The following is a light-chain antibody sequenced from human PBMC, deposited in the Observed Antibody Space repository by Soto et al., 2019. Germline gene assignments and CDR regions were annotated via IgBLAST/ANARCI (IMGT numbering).Light chain of an antibody. V-gene: IGKV1-16*02. J-gene: IGKJ1*01. CDR1: RGIKNY. CDR3: QQYFDYPWT. CDR2: AAA. Sequence: DIQLTQSPSALSASVGDRVTITCRASRGIKNYLAWFQQKPGKGPKSLIYAAATLQSGVPAKFSGSGSGTDFTLTTTSLQPEDFATYYCQQYFDYPWTFGQGTKVEIK.